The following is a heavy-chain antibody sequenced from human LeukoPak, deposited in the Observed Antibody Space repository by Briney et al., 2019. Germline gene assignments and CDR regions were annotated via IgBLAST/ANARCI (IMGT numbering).Heavy chain of an antibody. CDR3: AREGEGSYYFDY. CDR2: IYYSGST. J-gene: IGHJ4*02. V-gene: IGHV4-39*07. D-gene: IGHD3-10*01. CDR1: GGSISSSSYY. Sequence: SETLSLTCTVSGGSISSSSYYWGWIRQPPGKGLEWIGSIYYSGSTYYNPSLKSRVTISVDTSKNQFSLKLSSVTAADTAVYYCAREGEGSYYFDYWGQGTLVTVSS.